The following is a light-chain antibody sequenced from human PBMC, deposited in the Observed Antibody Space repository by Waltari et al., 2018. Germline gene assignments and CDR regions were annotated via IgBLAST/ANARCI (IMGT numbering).Light chain of an antibody. CDR2: DTS. CDR3: QQYDNLPIT. J-gene: IGKJ5*01. CDR1: QDISNY. V-gene: IGKV1-33*01. Sequence: DIQMTQSPSSLSASVGDRVTITCQASQDISNYLNWYQQKPGKAPKFLIYDTSNLETGVPSRFSGSGSGTDFTFTINSLQPEDIATYYCQQYDNLPITFGQGTRLEIK.